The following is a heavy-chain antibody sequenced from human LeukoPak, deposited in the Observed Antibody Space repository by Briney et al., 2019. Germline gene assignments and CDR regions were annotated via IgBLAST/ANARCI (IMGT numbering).Heavy chain of an antibody. CDR2: IIPILGIA. D-gene: IGHD2-15*01. CDR3: ARGLAYCSGGGCSS. CDR1: GGTFSSYA. V-gene: IGHV1-69*10. J-gene: IGHJ4*02. Sequence: SVKVSCKASGGTFSSYAISWVRQAPGQGLEWMGGIIPILGIANYAQKFQGRVTMTRDTSITTAYMELSSLRSDDTAVYYCARGLAYCSGGGCSSWGQGTQVTVSS.